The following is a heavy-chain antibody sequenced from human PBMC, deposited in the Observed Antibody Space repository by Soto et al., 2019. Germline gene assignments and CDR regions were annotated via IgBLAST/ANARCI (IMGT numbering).Heavy chain of an antibody. CDR2: MNPNSGNT. V-gene: IGHV1-8*01. D-gene: IGHD1-1*01. CDR3: TGNHGHY. CDR1: GYTFTSYD. J-gene: IGHJ4*02. Sequence: QVQLVQSGAEVKKPGASVKVSCKASGYTFTSYDINWVRQATGQGLEWMGWMNPNSGNTGYAQKFQGRVTMTRNTSRSTAYRDLSSLRSKNTDVYYCTGNHGHYWGQGTLVTVSS.